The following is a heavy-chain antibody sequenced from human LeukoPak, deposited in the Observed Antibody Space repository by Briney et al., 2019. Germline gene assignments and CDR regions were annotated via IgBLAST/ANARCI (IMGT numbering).Heavy chain of an antibody. Sequence: SETLSLTCTVSGGPISSYYWSWIRQPPGKGLEWIGYIYYSGSTNYNPSLKSRVTISVDTSKNQFSLKLSSVTAADTAVYYCARSYYDSSGYYFDYWGQGTLVTVSS. CDR1: GGPISSYY. CDR2: IYYSGST. J-gene: IGHJ4*02. V-gene: IGHV4-59*01. CDR3: ARSYYDSSGYYFDY. D-gene: IGHD3-22*01.